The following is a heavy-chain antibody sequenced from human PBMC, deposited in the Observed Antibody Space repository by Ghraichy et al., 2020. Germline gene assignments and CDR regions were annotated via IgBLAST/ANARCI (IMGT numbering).Heavy chain of an antibody. CDR3: ARGIWGPPYNYGSYYFDY. V-gene: IGHV1-2*02. D-gene: IGHD5-18*01. J-gene: IGHJ4*02. CDR1: GYSFTDYF. CDR2: ISPNSGDT. Sequence: ASVKVSCKASGYSFTDYFMHWVRQAPGQGLEWMGWISPNSGDTKFAQKFQGRVTMTRDTSISTAYMELSRLRSDDTAVYYCARGIWGPPYNYGSYYFDYWGQGTLVTVSS.